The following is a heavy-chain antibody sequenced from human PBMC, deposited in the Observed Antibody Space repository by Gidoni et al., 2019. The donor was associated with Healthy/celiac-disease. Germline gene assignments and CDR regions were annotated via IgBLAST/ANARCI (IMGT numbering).Heavy chain of an antibody. CDR2: IWYDGSNK. D-gene: IGHD6-19*01. V-gene: IGHV3-33*01. CDR1: GFTFRSYG. J-gene: IGHJ4*02. Sequence: QVQLVESGGGVVQPGRSLRLSCAASGFTFRSYGMHWVRQAPGKGLEWVAVIWYDGSNKYYADSVKGRFTISRDNSKNTLYLQMNSLRAEDTAVYYCARNGGWGDIAVAGRGFDYWGQGTLVTVSS. CDR3: ARNGGWGDIAVAGRGFDY.